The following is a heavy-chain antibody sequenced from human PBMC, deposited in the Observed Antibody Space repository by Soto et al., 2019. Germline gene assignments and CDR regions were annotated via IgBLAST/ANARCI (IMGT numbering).Heavy chain of an antibody. J-gene: IGHJ6*03. CDR3: ARGGPELGYCSSTSCPDYYYYYYMDV. CDR2: MNPNSGNT. CDR1: GYTFTSYD. D-gene: IGHD2-2*01. V-gene: IGHV1-8*01. Sequence: GASVKVSCKASGYTFTSYDINWVRQATGQGLERMGWMNPNSGNTGYAQKFQGRVTMTRNTSISTAYMELSSLRSEDTAVYYCARGGPELGYCSSTSCPDYYYYYYMDVWGKGTTVTVSS.